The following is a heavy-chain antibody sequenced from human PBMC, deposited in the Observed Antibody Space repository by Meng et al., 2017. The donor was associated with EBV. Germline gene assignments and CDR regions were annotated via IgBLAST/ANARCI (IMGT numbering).Heavy chain of an antibody. CDR1: GGTLRSDA. CDR3: ASESGRGFTPDY. D-gene: IGHD3-10*01. CDR2: LIPMVGAP. Sequence: HVQFLQSGADVKKPGSAVRVSCRTSGGTLRSDAVSWVLQAPGQGLEWMGGLIPMVGAPHYAQKFQGRVTIIADESTSTHSMELNSLRSEDTAMYYCASESGRGFTPDYWGQGTLVTVSS. J-gene: IGHJ4*02. V-gene: IGHV1-69*01.